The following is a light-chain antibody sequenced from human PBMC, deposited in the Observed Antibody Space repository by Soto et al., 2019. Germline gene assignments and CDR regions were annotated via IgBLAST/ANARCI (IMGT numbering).Light chain of an antibody. CDR3: QQSYSTPVFT. J-gene: IGKJ3*01. Sequence: DIQMTQSPSSLSASVGDRVTITCRASQSISSYLNWYQQKPGKAPKLLIYAASRLQSGVPSRFSRSGSGTDFTLTISSLQPEDFATYYCQQSYSTPVFTFGPGTKVDIK. CDR2: AAS. CDR1: QSISSY. V-gene: IGKV1-39*01.